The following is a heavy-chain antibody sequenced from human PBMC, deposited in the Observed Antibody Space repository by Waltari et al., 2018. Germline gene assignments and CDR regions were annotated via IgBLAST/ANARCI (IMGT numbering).Heavy chain of an antibody. CDR2: MNPNSGNT. CDR1: GYTFTSYD. CDR3: ARKGVQQLPRAYSYYYMDV. D-gene: IGHD6-13*01. V-gene: IGHV1-8*01. J-gene: IGHJ6*03. Sequence: QVQLVQSGAEVKKPGASVKVSCKASGYTFTSYDINWVRQATGQGLEWMGWMNPNSGNTGYAQKFQGRVTMTRNTSISTAYMELSSLRSEDTAVYYCARKGVQQLPRAYSYYYMDVWGKGTTVTVSS.